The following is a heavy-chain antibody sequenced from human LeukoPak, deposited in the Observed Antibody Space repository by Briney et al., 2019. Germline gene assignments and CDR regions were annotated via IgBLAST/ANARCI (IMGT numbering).Heavy chain of an antibody. J-gene: IGHJ3*02. Sequence: PGGTLRLSCAAFGFTFSTYGMCWVRQAPGEGLECVSVVSGSGGNTDYADSVKGRFTISRDNSKNTLYLQMNSLRAEDTAVYYCAKPARTDAFDIWGQGTMITVSS. CDR2: VSGSGGNT. CDR3: AKPARTDAFDI. V-gene: IGHV3-23*01. CDR1: GFTFSTYG. D-gene: IGHD1-14*01.